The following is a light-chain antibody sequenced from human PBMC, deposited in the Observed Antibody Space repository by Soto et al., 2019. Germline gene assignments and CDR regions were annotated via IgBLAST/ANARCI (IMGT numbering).Light chain of an antibody. Sequence: SVLTQPPSASGTAGQVVTISCSGGDSNIGSNSVYWYQHLPRMAPKLLIYYNNQRPSGVPDRFSGSRSGTSASLAIVGLRSEDEAAYYCAAWDASLSACVFGNGTKVTVL. CDR1: DSNIGSNS. CDR3: AAWDASLSACV. V-gene: IGLV1-47*02. J-gene: IGLJ1*01. CDR2: YNN.